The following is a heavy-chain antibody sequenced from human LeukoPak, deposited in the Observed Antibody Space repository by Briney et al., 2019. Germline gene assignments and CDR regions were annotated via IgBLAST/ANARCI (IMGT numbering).Heavy chain of an antibody. Sequence: QPGGSLRLSCAASGFTFSSYEMNWVRQAPGKGLEWVSYISSSGSTIYYADSVKGRFTISRDNAKNSLYLQMNSLRAEDTALYYCAKAIMYGSGWPLDYWGQGALVTVSS. V-gene: IGHV3-48*03. CDR1: GFTFSSYE. CDR2: ISSSGSTI. J-gene: IGHJ4*02. D-gene: IGHD6-19*01. CDR3: AKAIMYGSGWPLDY.